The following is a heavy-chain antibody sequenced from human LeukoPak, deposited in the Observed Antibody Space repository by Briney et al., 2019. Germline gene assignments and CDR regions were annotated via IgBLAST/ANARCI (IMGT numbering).Heavy chain of an antibody. CDR2: IWYDGSNK. CDR1: GFTFSSYG. V-gene: IGHV3-33*06. Sequence: TGGSLRLSCAASGFTFSSYGMHWVRQAPGKGLEWVAVIWYDGSNKYYADSVKGRFTISRDNSKNTLYLQMNSLRAEDTAAYYCAKDGSAYCGGDCYPGGNNWFDPWGQGTLVTVSS. J-gene: IGHJ5*02. CDR3: AKDGSAYCGGDCYPGGNNWFDP. D-gene: IGHD2-21*02.